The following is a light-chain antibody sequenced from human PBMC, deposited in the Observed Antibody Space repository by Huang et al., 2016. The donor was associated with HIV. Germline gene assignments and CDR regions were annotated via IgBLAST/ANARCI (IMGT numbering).Light chain of an antibody. CDR1: QGVSSS. J-gene: IGKJ2*01. CDR2: DVS. Sequence: EIVMTQSPGTLSVSPGERATLSCRASQGVSSSLAWYQQKPGQGPRLLIYDVSTRATGIPARFSGSGSGTEFTLTISSLQSEDFALYYCQQYDNWPGTFGQGTRLEIK. CDR3: QQYDNWPGT. V-gene: IGKV3-15*01.